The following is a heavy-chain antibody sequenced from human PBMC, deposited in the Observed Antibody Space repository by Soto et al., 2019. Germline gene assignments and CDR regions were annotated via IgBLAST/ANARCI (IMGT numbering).Heavy chain of an antibody. V-gene: IGHV3-30-3*01. Sequence: QVLLVESGGGLVQPGRSLRLSCAASGFTSSNYAIHWARQAPGKGMEWVAVLSFDENNILYAESVKGRFTINTDNSNNRPYLQMNSPRRSDTAVYYCARGPFGDAAMVTNYFDYWGQGTLVTVSS. CDR2: LSFDENNI. CDR1: GFTSSNYA. D-gene: IGHD5-18*01. CDR3: ARGPFGDAAMVTNYFDY. J-gene: IGHJ4*02.